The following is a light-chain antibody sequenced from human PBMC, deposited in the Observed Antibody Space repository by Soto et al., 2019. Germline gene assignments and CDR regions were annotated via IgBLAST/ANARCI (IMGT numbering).Light chain of an antibody. Sequence: DIQMTQSPSSLSASVGARVSITCQASEDIRTSLSWFQHKPGRAPKLLIYGASYLETGVPSRFRGSGSGTDFTLTISSLQPEDTATYYCQHYKNLPPFTFGPGTMVDIK. J-gene: IGKJ3*01. V-gene: IGKV1-33*01. CDR3: QHYKNLPPFT. CDR1: EDIRTS. CDR2: GAS.